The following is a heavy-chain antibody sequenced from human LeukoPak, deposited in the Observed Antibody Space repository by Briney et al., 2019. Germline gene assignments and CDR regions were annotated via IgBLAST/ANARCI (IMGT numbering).Heavy chain of an antibody. D-gene: IGHD6-19*01. CDR2: ISSSSSYI. CDR3: AKDRGTGWYYFDS. Sequence: GGSLRLSCAASGFTFSSYSMNWVRQAPGKGLEWVSSISSSSSYIYYADSVKGRFSISRDNAKNTLYLQMDSLRREDTALYYCAKDRGTGWYYFDSWGQGILVTVSS. J-gene: IGHJ4*02. CDR1: GFTFSSYS. V-gene: IGHV3-21*06.